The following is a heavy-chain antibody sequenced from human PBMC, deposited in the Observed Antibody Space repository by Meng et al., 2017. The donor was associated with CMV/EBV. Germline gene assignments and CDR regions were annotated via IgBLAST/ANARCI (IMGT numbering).Heavy chain of an antibody. CDR2: IYYSGST. CDR3: ARFKGGTRLAVVPAAIDY. CDR1: GASISSVDHY. Sequence: SETLSLTCTVSGASISSVDHYWTWIRQPPGKGLEWIGNIYYSGSTFYNPSLKSRLTISVDTSKNQFSLKVNSVTDADTAVYYCARFKGGTRLAVVPAAIDYWGQGTLVTVSS. J-gene: IGHJ4*02. D-gene: IGHD2-2*01. V-gene: IGHV4-30-4*08.